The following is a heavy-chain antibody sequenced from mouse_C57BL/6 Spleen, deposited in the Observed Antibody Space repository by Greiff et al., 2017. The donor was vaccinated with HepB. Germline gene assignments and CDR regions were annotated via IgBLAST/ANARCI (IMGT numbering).Heavy chain of an antibody. D-gene: IGHD2-5*01. V-gene: IGHV5-17*01. CDR3: ARDSNYEGFAY. J-gene: IGHJ3*01. Sequence: EVKVVESGGGLVKPGGSLKLSCAASGFTFSDYGMHWVRQAPEKGLEWVAYISSGSSTIYYADTVKGRVTISRDNAKNTLFLQMTSLRSEDTAMYYCARDSNYEGFAYWGQGTLVTVSA. CDR2: ISSGSSTI. CDR1: GFTFSDYG.